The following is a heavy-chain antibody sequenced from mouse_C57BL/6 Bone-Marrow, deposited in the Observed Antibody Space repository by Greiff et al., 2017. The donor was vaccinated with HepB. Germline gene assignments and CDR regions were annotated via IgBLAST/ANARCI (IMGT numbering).Heavy chain of an antibody. CDR2: IDPSDSYT. Sequence: QVQLQQPGAELVMPGASVKLSCKASGYTFTSYWMHWVKQRPGQGLEWIGEIDPSDSYTNYNQKFKGKSTLTVDKSSSTAYMQLSSLTSADSAVYYCARSGDAVFAYWGQGTLVTVSA. J-gene: IGHJ3*01. CDR1: GYTFTSYW. D-gene: IGHD3-1*01. CDR3: ARSGDAVFAY. V-gene: IGHV1-69*01.